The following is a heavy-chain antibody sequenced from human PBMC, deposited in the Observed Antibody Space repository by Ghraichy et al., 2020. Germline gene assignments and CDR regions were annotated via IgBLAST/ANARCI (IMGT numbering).Heavy chain of an antibody. CDR1: GDSVSSGSVY. CDR2: IDYSGST. J-gene: IGHJ3*02. V-gene: IGHV4-61*01. CDR3: ATAAGGDAFDI. D-gene: IGHD2-15*01. Sequence: SETLSLTCTVSGDSVSSGSVYWSWIRQPPGKGLEWIGYIDYSGSTNYNPSLKGRVTISVDTSKNQFSLKLSSVTAADTAVYYCATAAGGDAFDIWGQGTMVTVSS.